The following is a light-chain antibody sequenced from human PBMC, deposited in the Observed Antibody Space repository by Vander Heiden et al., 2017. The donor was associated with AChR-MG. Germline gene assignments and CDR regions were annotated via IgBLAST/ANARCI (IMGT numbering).Light chain of an antibody. CDR3: QQYNKWPPT. J-gene: IGKJ1*01. CDR1: LSGSNN. CDR2: RTS. Sequence: EIVMTQSPATLSVSPGESATLYCRASLSGSNNLAWYQHKPGQAPRLLIYRTSTRGTGIPARFSGSGSGTEFALTISSLQPEDFAVYYCQQYNKWPPTFGQGTKVEIK. V-gene: IGKV3-15*01.